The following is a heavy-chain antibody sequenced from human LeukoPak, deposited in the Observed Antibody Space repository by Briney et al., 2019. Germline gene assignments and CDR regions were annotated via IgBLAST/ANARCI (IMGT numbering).Heavy chain of an antibody. V-gene: IGHV3-23*01. CDR2: IRDSGSST. CDR1: GFTFSSYA. J-gene: IGHJ4*02. D-gene: IGHD1-26*01. CDR3: AKYGPQDSGSSHFDY. Sequence: GGSLRLSCAASGFTFSSYAMSWVRQAPGKGLEWVSAIRDSGSSTHYADSVKGRFATSRDNSKNTLFLQMNSLRAEDTAIYYCAKYGPQDSGSSHFDYWGQGALVTVSS.